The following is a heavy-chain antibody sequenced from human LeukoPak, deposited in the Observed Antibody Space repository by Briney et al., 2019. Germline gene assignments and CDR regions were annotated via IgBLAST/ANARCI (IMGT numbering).Heavy chain of an antibody. V-gene: IGHV3-53*04. CDR3: ARDRPGGGELDFDY. J-gene: IGHJ4*02. CDR2: IYTGGNT. Sequence: GALRLSCAASGFTVSSNYMRWVRQAPGKGLEWVAVIYTGGNTDYAESVEGRFTISRHNSKNTLYLQMNSLRADDTAVYYCARDRPGGGELDFDYWGQGTLVTVSS. D-gene: IGHD3-10*01. CDR1: GFTVSSNY.